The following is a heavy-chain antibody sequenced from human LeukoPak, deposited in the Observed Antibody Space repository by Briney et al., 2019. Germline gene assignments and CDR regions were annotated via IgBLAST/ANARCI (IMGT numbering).Heavy chain of an antibody. J-gene: IGHJ4*02. CDR3: ARGESYYGSYYFDY. Sequence: SETLSLTCTVSGVSIRSNYWSWVRRPPGKGLEWIANINYSGATYYNPSLKSRVTISVDTSKNQFSLKLSSVTAADTAVYYCARGESYYGSYYFDYWGQGTLVTVSS. CDR2: INYSGAT. CDR1: GVSIRSNY. V-gene: IGHV4-59*12. D-gene: IGHD3-10*01.